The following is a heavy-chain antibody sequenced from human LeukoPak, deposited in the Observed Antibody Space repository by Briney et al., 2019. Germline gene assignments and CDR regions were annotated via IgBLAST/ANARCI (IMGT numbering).Heavy chain of an antibody. CDR1: GYSISSGYY. J-gene: IGHJ3*01. CDR3: ARDSSYYDSSGT. Sequence: SETLSLTCTVSGYSISSGYYWGWLRQPPGKGLEWIGNIYHSGSTYYNPSLKSRVTISVDTSKNQFSLKLSSVTAADTAVYYCARDSSYYDSSGTWGQGTMVTVSS. CDR2: IYHSGST. D-gene: IGHD3-22*01. V-gene: IGHV4-38-2*02.